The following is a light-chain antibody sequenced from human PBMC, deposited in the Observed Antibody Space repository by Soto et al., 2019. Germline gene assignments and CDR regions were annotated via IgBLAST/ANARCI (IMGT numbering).Light chain of an antibody. Sequence: EAVMTQSPGTLSVSPGERVTLSCRASQSVSSHLAWYQQKPGQAPRLLIHGASTRATGIPDRFSGSGSGTEFTLTISSLQTDDFATYYCQQYNSYSSWTFGQGTKVEIK. CDR2: GAS. CDR3: QQYNSYSSWT. CDR1: QSVSSH. V-gene: IGKV3-15*01. J-gene: IGKJ1*01.